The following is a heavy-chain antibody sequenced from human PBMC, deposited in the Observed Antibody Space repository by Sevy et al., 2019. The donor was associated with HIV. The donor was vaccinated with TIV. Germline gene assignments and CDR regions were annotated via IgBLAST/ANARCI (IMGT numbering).Heavy chain of an antibody. CDR2: INPNSGGT. CDR3: ARETERFLEWLLDY. D-gene: IGHD3-3*01. J-gene: IGHJ4*02. V-gene: IGHV1-2*06. Sequence: ASVKVSCKASGYTFTGYYMHWVRQAPGQGLEWMGRINPNSGGTNYAQKFQGRVTMTRDTSISTAYMELGRLRSDDTAVYYCARETERFLEWLLDYWGQGTLVTVSS. CDR1: GYTFTGYY.